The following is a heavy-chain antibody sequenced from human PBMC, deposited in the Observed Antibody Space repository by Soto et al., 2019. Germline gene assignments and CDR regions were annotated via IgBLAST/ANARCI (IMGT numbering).Heavy chain of an antibody. V-gene: IGHV5-51*01. CDR2: IYPGDSDT. CDR3: ARRRGFGGYDLDPELRLSGPYFDY. D-gene: IGHD5-12*01. Sequence: PGESLKISCKGSGYSFTSYWIGWVRQMPGKGLEWMGIIYPGDSDTRYSPSFQGQVTISADKSISTAYLQWSSLKASDTAMYYCARRRGFGGYDLDPELRLSGPYFDYWGQGTLVTVSS. CDR1: GYSFTSYW. J-gene: IGHJ4*02.